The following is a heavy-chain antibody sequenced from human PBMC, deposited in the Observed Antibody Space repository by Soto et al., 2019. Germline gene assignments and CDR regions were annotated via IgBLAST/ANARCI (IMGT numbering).Heavy chain of an antibody. CDR2: ISTYNGDT. Sequence: QVQLVQSGAEVKKPGASVKVSCKASGYTFTSYGISWVRQAPGQGLEWMGSISTYNGDTNFAQKLQGRLTMTTDTSTSTAYMEPRCLRSDDTAMYYCARPITGARFEYWGQGKLVTVSS. V-gene: IGHV1-18*01. J-gene: IGHJ4*02. D-gene: IGHD1-20*01. CDR3: ARPITGARFEY. CDR1: GYTFTSYG.